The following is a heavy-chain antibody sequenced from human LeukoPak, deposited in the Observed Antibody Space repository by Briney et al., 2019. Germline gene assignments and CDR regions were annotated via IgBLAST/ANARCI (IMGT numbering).Heavy chain of an antibody. CDR1: GFXFSSYW. CDR3: ARDPDYDYVWGSYTRGNWFDP. J-gene: IGHJ5*02. Sequence: PGGSLRLSCGASGFXFSSYWIHWVRQAPGKGLVWVSRINSDGSSTSYADSVKGRFTISRDNAKNTLYLQMNSLRAEDTAVYYCARDPDYDYVWGSYTRGNWFDPWGQGTLVTVSS. D-gene: IGHD3-16*01. CDR2: INSDGSST. V-gene: IGHV3-74*01.